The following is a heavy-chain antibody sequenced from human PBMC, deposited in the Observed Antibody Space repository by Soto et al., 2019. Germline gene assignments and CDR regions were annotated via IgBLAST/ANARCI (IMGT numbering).Heavy chain of an antibody. J-gene: IGHJ5*02. V-gene: IGHV4-39*07. D-gene: IGHD2-2*01. CDR2: IYYSGTT. CDR1: GASISNTYYY. CDR3: ARGAVVVPAARFDP. Sequence: SETLSLTCTVSGASISNTYYYWGWIRQPPGKGLEWIGSIYYSGTTYYNPSLKSRVTLSVDTSKNQFSLKLSSVTAADTAVYYCARGAVVVPAARFDPWGKGTQVTVSS.